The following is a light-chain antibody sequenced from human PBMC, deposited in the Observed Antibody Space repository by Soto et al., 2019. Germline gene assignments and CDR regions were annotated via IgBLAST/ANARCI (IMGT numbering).Light chain of an antibody. Sequence: EIVLTQSPVTLSVSPGERATLSCRASQSFSTTSAWYQQKPGQAPRLLIYGASTRATGVPARFSGSGSGTEFTLTISSLQSEDFAVYYCQQYNSWVTFGGGTKVEIK. CDR1: QSFSTT. CDR2: GAS. CDR3: QQYNSWVT. J-gene: IGKJ4*01. V-gene: IGKV3-15*01.